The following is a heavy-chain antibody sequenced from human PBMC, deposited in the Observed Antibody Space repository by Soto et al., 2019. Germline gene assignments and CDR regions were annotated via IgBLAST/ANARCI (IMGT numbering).Heavy chain of an antibody. D-gene: IGHD3-22*01. Sequence: MRQAAGQRLEWMGWISAYHGKTNYAQKFQGRVTMTTDTSTSTAYMELRSLRSDDPAVYFCARGGYYASCGYFAPFDYWAQGSVVPVS. J-gene: IGHJ4*02. CDR2: ISAYHGKT. CDR3: ARGGYYASCGYFAPFDY. V-gene: IGHV1-18*01.